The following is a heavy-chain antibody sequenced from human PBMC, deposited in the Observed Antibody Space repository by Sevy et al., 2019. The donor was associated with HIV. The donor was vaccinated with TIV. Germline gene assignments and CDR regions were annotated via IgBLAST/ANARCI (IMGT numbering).Heavy chain of an antibody. V-gene: IGHV4-34*01. J-gene: IGHJ4*02. Sequence: SETLSLTCAVYGGSFSGYYWNWIRQPPGKGLEWIGEINHTGNTNYNPSLKSRVTISVDTSKNQFSLKLSSVTAADPAVYYCARGRDITMVQGVIAYWGRGTLVTVSS. D-gene: IGHD3-10*01. CDR3: ARGRDITMVQGVIAY. CDR2: INHTGNT. CDR1: GGSFSGYY.